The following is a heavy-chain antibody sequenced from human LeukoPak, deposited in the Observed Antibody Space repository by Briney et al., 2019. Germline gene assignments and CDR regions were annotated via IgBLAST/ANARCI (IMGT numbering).Heavy chain of an antibody. V-gene: IGHV3-30*18. CDR1: GFTFSSYA. Sequence: PGGSLRLSCAASGFTFSSYAMHWVRQAPGKGLDWVAVVSYNGRNKYHADSVKGRFTISRDNSKNTLYLQMNSLRAEDTAVYHCAKDRGRGIAMVTSYYYYGMDDWGQGTTVTVSS. D-gene: IGHD5-18*01. CDR3: AKDRGRGIAMVTSYYYYGMDD. J-gene: IGHJ6*02. CDR2: VSYNGRNK.